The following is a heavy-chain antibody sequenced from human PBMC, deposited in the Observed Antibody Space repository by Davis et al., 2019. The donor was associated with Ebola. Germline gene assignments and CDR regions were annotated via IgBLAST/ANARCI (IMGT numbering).Heavy chain of an antibody. D-gene: IGHD1-26*01. CDR2: SEGRNERWAI. V-gene: IGHV3-15*04. Sequence: GGSLRLSCSASGFTSDTAWMSWVRQAPGKGLEWLGRSEGRNERWAIYVAAPVRGRFTISRDDSKNTVYLQMNSLNIEDTAVYYCATDGPTYSGSHLAIDHWGQGTLVTVSS. CDR1: GFTSDTAW. CDR3: ATDGPTYSGSHLAIDH. J-gene: IGHJ4*02.